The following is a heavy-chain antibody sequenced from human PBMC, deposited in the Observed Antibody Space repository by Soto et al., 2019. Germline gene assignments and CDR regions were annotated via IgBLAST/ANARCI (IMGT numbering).Heavy chain of an antibody. Sequence: EVQLVDSGGDLVQPDRSLRLSCTASGFTFDNYAMHWVRQLPGKGLEWVSGISWNSGSVRYAESVKGRFTISRDNAKNSLYLEMNSLRHDDTALYYCVKDLKSSAWEILFDSWGQGTQVTVSS. CDR3: VKDLKSSAWEILFDS. CDR1: GFTFDNYA. D-gene: IGHD3-22*01. J-gene: IGHJ4*02. CDR2: ISWNSGSV. V-gene: IGHV3-9*01.